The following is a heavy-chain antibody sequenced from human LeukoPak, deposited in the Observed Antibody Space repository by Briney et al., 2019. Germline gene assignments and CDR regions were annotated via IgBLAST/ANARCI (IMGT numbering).Heavy chain of an antibody. D-gene: IGHD6-19*01. J-gene: IGHJ4*02. CDR3: AKAGRLQAVAGWIDY. V-gene: IGHV3-7*03. Sequence: TGGSLRLSCAASGFTFSSYWMNWVRQAPGKGLEWVANIKQDGSEKNYVDSVKGRFTISRDNAKNSLDLQMNSLRAEDTAIYYCAKAGRLQAVAGWIDYWGQGTPVTVS. CDR1: GFTFSSYW. CDR2: IKQDGSEK.